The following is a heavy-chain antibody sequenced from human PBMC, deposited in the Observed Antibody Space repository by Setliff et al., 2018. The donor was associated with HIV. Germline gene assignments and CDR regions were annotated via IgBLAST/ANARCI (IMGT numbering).Heavy chain of an antibody. V-gene: IGHV1-46*01. CDR1: GYTFTSYY. J-gene: IGHJ4*02. CDR2: INPSGGST. CDR3: ATLSPTRQYSSSWYHFDY. Sequence: ASVKVSCKASGYTFTSYYMHWVRQAPGQGLEWMGIINPSGGSTSYAQKFQGRVTMTRDTSTSTVYMELSSLRSEDTAVYYCATLSPTRQYSSSWYHFDYWGQGTLVPSPQ. D-gene: IGHD6-13*01.